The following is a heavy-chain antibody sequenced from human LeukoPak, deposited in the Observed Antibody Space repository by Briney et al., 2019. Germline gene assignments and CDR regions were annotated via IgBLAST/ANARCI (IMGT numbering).Heavy chain of an antibody. D-gene: IGHD3-9*01. Sequence: ASVKVSCKASGYTFTGYYMHWVRQAPGQGLEWMGWINPNSGGTNYAQKFQGWVTMTRDTSISTAYMELSRLRSDDTAVYYCARAGRPPVMYDILTGPSPLDYWGQGTLVIVSS. J-gene: IGHJ4*02. CDR1: GYTFTGYY. CDR2: INPNSGGT. CDR3: ARAGRPPVMYDILTGPSPLDY. V-gene: IGHV1-2*04.